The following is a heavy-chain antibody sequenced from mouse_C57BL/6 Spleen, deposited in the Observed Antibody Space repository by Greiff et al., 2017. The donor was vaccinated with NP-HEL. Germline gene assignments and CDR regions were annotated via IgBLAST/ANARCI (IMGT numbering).Heavy chain of an antibody. CDR1: GYTFTSYW. J-gene: IGHJ2*01. CDR2: IDPSDSYT. CDR3: ARSGSSGPSFDY. D-gene: IGHD3-2*02. V-gene: IGHV1-50*01. Sequence: QVQLQQPGAELVKPGASVKLSCKASGYTFTSYWMQWVKQRPGQGLEWIGEIDPSDSYTNYNQKFKGKATLTVDTSSSTAYMQLISLTSEDSAVYYCARSGSSGPSFDYWGQGTTLTVSS.